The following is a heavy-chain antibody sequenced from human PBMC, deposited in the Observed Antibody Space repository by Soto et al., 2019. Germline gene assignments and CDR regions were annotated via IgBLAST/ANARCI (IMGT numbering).Heavy chain of an antibody. D-gene: IGHD3-3*01. CDR1: GDTFTSYG. CDR2: ISAYNGNT. CDR3: ARGYDFWSGYYWFDP. V-gene: IGHV1-18*01. J-gene: IGHJ5*02. Sequence: GASVKVSCKASGDTFTSYGISWVRQAPGQGLEWMGWISAYNGNTKYSQKFQGRVTITRDTSASTAYMELSSLRSEDTAVYYCARGYDFWSGYYWFDPWGQGTLVTVSS.